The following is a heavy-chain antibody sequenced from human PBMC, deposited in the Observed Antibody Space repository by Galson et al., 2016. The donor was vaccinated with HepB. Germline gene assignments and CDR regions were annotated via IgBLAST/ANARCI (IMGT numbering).Heavy chain of an antibody. CDR3: ARDPPVSDHGLDV. CDR2: ISFDGSGE. J-gene: IGHJ6*04. D-gene: IGHD5/OR15-5a*01. Sequence: SLRLSCATSGFTFGSYEMHWVRQTPGKGLEWVAIISFDGSGEKYEDSVKGRFTISRDNFQNTLFLQMSSLSVEDTAGYYCARDPPVSDHGLDVCGKGTTVTFS. V-gene: IGHV3-33*01. CDR1: GFTFGSYE.